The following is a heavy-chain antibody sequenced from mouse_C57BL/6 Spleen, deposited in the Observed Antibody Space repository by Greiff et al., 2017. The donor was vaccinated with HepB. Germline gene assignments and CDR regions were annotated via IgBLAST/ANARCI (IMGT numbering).Heavy chain of an antibody. J-gene: IGHJ4*01. CDR1: GYTFTSYW. CDR3: ARESYYYGSSYYAMDY. Sequence: VQLQQSGAELVRPGSSVKLSCKASGYTFTSYWMDWVKQRPGQGLEWIGNIYPSDSETHYNQKFKDKATLTVDKSSSTAYMQLSSLTSEDSAVYYCARESYYYGSSYYAMDYWGQGTSVTVSS. CDR2: IYPSDSET. V-gene: IGHV1-61*01. D-gene: IGHD1-1*01.